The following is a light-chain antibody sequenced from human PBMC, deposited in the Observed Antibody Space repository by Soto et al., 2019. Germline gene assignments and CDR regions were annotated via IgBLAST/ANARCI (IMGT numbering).Light chain of an antibody. CDR3: QQYGSSPPIT. CDR1: QFVSSTY. CDR2: GAS. V-gene: IGKV3-20*01. Sequence: EVVLTQSPGTLSLSPGARATLSCRASQFVSSTYLAWYQQRPGQAPRLLIYGASSRATGIPDRFSGGGSETDFTLTISRLESEDSAVYYCQQYGSSPPITFGQGSRLEIK. J-gene: IGKJ5*01.